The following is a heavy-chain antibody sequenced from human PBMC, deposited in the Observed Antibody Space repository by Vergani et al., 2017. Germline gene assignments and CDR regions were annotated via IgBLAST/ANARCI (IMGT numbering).Heavy chain of an antibody. D-gene: IGHD3-10*01. J-gene: IGHJ5*02. Sequence: QVQLQESGPGLVKPSQTLSLTCTVSGASVSSGDYYWSWIRQPPGKGLEWIGYIYYSGSTYYNPSLKSRVTISIDTSKNQFSLKLNSVTAADTAVYYCGRVADFYGLGSRLLDLWGQGILVTVSS. CDR2: IYYSGST. CDR1: GASVSSGDYY. V-gene: IGHV4-30-4*08. CDR3: GRVADFYGLGSRLLDL.